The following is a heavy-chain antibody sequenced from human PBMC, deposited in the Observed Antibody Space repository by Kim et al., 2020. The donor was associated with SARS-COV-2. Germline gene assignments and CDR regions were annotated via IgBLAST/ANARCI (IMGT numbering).Heavy chain of an antibody. J-gene: IGHJ4*02. D-gene: IGHD3-16*01. CDR2: ISSSSSYI. Sequence: GGSLRLSCAASGFTFSSYSMNWVRQAPGKGLEWVSSISSSSSYIYYADSVKGRFTISRDNAKNSLYLQMNSLRAEDTAVYYCARDAIGDRAIPLDYWGQGTLVTVSS. CDR3: ARDAIGDRAIPLDY. CDR1: GFTFSSYS. V-gene: IGHV3-21*01.